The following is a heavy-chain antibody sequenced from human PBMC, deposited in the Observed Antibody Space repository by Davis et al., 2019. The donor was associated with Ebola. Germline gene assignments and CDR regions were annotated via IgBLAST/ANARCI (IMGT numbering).Heavy chain of an antibody. CDR2: ISTYNDNT. CDR3: ARGYSSAWYYFDF. D-gene: IGHD6-19*01. CDR1: GYTFPNYG. J-gene: IGHJ4*02. Sequence: ASVTVSCKASGYTFPNYGVGWVRQVPGQGFEWMGWISTYNDNTVYAQKFQDRVTMTTDTSTNTAYMDLRSLRSDDTAVYYCARGYSSAWYYFDFWGQGTLVTVSS. V-gene: IGHV1-18*01.